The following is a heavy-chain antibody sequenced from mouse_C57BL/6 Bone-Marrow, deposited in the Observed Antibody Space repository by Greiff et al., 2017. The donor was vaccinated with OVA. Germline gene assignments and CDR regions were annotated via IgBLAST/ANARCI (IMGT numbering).Heavy chain of an antibody. V-gene: IGHV1-26*01. CDR3: ARLKTAQATWFAY. CDR2: INPNNGGT. Sequence: EVQLQQSGPELVKPGASVKISCKASGYTFTDYYMNWVKQSHGKSLEWIGDINPNNGGTSYNQKFKGKATLTVDKSSSTAYMELRSLTSEDSAVYYCARLKTAQATWFAYWGQGTLVTVSA. D-gene: IGHD3-2*02. J-gene: IGHJ3*01. CDR1: GYTFTDYY.